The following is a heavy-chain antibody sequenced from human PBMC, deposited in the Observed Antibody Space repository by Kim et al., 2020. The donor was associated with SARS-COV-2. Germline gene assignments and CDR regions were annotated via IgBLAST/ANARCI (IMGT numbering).Heavy chain of an antibody. V-gene: IGHV1-18*01. CDR2: ISAYNGNT. CDR3: ARGRRGLTGYYTNWFDP. D-gene: IGHD3-9*01. Sequence: ASVKVSCKASGYTFTSYGISWVRQAPGQGLEWMGWISAYNGNTNYAQKLQGRVTMTTDTSTSTAYMELRSLRSDDTTVYYCARGRRGLTGYYTNWFDPWGQGTLVTVSS. CDR1: GYTFTSYG. J-gene: IGHJ5*02.